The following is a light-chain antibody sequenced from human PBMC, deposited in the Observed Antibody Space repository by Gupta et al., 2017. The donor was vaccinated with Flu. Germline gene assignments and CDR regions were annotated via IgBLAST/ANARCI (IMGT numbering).Light chain of an antibody. V-gene: IGKV3-15*01. J-gene: IGKJ1*01. CDR3: QQYHVWPWT. CDR2: GAS. CDR1: HPISIN. Sequence: PATLSLSPGDSAALSCRASHPISINLAWFQQKPGQAPRLLISGASTRATAIPDRFSGSGSGTEFTLTISSLQSEDFAVYFCQQYHVWPWTFGQGTKVEI.